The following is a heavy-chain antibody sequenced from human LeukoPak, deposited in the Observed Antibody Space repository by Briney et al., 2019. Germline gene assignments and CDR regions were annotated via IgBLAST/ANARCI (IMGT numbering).Heavy chain of an antibody. Sequence: SETLSFTCTVSGDSVNGGAYYWSWLRQSPGKGLEWTGYIYYSGTTYYNPSLKSRIAMSLDTSKNQVSLTLSSMTAADTAVYYCVRDDSGYGRNHYWGQGTLVTVSS. CDR3: VRDDSGYGRNHY. CDR1: GDSVNGGAYY. D-gene: IGHD5-12*01. J-gene: IGHJ4*02. V-gene: IGHV4-30-4*01. CDR2: IYYSGTT.